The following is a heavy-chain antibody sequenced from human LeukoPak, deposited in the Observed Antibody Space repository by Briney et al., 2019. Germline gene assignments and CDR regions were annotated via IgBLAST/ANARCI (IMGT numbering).Heavy chain of an antibody. D-gene: IGHD3-22*01. CDR3: ARRPTYDSSGYYLPGWAFDI. V-gene: IGHV5-51*01. J-gene: IGHJ3*02. CDR2: IYPGDSDT. Sequence: GESLKISCKGSGYSFTSYWIGWVRQMPGKGLEWMGIIYPGDSDTRYSPSFQGQVTISVDKSISTAYLQWSSLRASDTAMYYCARRPTYDSSGYYLPGWAFDIWGQGTMVTVSS. CDR1: GYSFTSYW.